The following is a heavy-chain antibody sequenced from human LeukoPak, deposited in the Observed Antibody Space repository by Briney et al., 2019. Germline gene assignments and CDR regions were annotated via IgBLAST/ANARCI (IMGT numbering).Heavy chain of an antibody. Sequence: GGSLRLSCAASGFIVGNSYMSWVRQAPGKGLEWISLIRTDDSTYYADSVKGRFTISRDNSKNTLYLQMNSLRAEDTAVYYCAREFITMVRGVRYFDYWGQGTLVTVSS. CDR2: IRTDDST. D-gene: IGHD3-10*01. J-gene: IGHJ4*02. V-gene: IGHV3-53*05. CDR1: GFIVGNSY. CDR3: AREFITMVRGVRYFDY.